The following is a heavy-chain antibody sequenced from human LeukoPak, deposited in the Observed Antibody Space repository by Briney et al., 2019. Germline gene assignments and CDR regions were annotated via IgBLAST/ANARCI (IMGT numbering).Heavy chain of an antibody. J-gene: IGHJ4*02. V-gene: IGHV3-23*01. Sequence: GGSLRLSCAASGFTFSSYGMNWVRQAPGKGLEWVAAICGSGGNTYYADSVKGRFTISRDNSKNTLYLQMNSLRAEDTAVYYCAKELWFGDLNRNYYFDCWGQGTLVTVAS. D-gene: IGHD3-10*01. CDR1: GFTFSSYG. CDR3: AKELWFGDLNRNYYFDC. CDR2: ICGSGGNT.